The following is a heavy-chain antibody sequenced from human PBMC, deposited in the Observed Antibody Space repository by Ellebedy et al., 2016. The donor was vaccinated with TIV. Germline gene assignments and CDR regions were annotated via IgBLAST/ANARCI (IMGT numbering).Heavy chain of an antibody. D-gene: IGHD3-10*01. Sequence: PGGSLRLSCAASGFTFSSYAMHWVRQAPGKGLAWVALISNDVRNKYYVDSVKGRFTISSDNFQNTLYLQMDSLRAEDTAVYYCARDLSPTGLRGYFHYWGQGTLVTVSS. CDR2: ISNDVRNK. V-gene: IGHV3-30*04. CDR3: ARDLSPTGLRGYFHY. CDR1: GFTFSSYA. J-gene: IGHJ1*01.